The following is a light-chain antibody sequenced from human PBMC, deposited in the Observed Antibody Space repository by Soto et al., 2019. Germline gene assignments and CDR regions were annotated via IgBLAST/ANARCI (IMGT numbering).Light chain of an antibody. Sequence: IQISESSSTLSVSVGGRVTIACRASQTISSWLAWYQQKPGKAPKLLIYKASTLKSGVPSRFSGSGSGTEFTLTISRLQPDDFATYYCQQYNSWWTFGQGPKVDI. CDR1: QTISSW. CDR2: KAS. J-gene: IGKJ1*01. CDR3: QQYNSWWT. V-gene: IGKV1-5*03.